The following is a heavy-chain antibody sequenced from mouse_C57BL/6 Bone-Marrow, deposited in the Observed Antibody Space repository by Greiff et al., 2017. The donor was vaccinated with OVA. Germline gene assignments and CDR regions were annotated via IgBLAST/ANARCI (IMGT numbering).Heavy chain of an antibody. V-gene: IGHV1-55*01. D-gene: IGHD1-1*02. CDR3: ARFGETWWYYFDY. CDR2: IYPGSGST. J-gene: IGHJ2*01. Sequence: QVQLQQPGAELVKPGASVKMSCKASGYTFTSYWITWVKQRPGQGLEWIGDIYPGSGSTNYIEKFKSKATLTVDTSSSTAYMQLSSLTSEDSAVYYCARFGETWWYYFDYWGQGTTLTVSS. CDR1: GYTFTSYW.